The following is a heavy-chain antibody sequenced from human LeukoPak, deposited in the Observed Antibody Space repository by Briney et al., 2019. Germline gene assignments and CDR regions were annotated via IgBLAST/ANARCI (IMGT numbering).Heavy chain of an antibody. Sequence: SQTLSLTCAISGDSVSSNSAAWNWIRQSPSRGLEWLGRAYYRSKWYNDYAVSVKSRITINPDTSKNQFSLKLSSVTAADTAVYYCARSGYCSGGSCYRFDPWGQGTLVTVSS. CDR1: GDSVSSNSAA. V-gene: IGHV6-1*01. CDR3: ARSGYCSGGSCYRFDP. J-gene: IGHJ5*02. D-gene: IGHD2-15*01. CDR2: AYYRSKWYN.